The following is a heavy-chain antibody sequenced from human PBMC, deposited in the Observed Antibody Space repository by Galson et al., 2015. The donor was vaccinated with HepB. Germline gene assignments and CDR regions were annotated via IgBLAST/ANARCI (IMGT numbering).Heavy chain of an antibody. CDR1: GFRLNDYS. D-gene: IGHD5-24*01. CDR2: ISFDGQTT. Sequence: SLRLSCAASGFRLNDYSMHWVRQAPGKGPEWVAMISFDGQTTFYADSVKGRLTISRDNSEDTVYLQMNTLRPEDSAVYYCARDQEGGATILDSWGQGTLVTVSS. CDR3: ARDQEGGATILDS. J-gene: IGHJ4*02. V-gene: IGHV3-30*04.